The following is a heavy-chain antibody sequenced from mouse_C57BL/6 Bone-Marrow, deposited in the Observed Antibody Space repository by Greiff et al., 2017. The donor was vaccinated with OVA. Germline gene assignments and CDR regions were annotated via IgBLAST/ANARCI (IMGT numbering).Heavy chain of an antibody. Sequence: VQLQQPGAELVRPGTSVKLSCKASGYTFTSYWMHWVKQRPGQGLEWIGVIDPSDSYTNYNQKFKGKATLTVDTSSSTAYMQLSSLTSEDSAVYYCARDCDIDYWGQGTNLTVSS. V-gene: IGHV1-59*01. CDR2: IDPSDSYT. D-gene: IGHD2-13*01. CDR3: ARDCDIDY. CDR1: GYTFTSYW. J-gene: IGHJ2*01.